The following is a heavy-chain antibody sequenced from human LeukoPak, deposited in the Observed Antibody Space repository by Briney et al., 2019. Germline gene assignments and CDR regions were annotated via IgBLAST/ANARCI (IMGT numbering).Heavy chain of an antibody. Sequence: PSETLSLTCSVSGGSIGTYFWTWIRRPPGKGLEWLGYNSYSGGANYNPSLKGRLTISLDPSNNQFSLRLSSMTAADTAVYYCARDSGYDYGRVYFDLWGQGTLVTVSS. J-gene: IGHJ4*02. CDR1: GGSIGTYF. CDR3: ARDSGYDYGRVYFDL. D-gene: IGHD3-22*01. V-gene: IGHV4-59*01. CDR2: NSYSGGA.